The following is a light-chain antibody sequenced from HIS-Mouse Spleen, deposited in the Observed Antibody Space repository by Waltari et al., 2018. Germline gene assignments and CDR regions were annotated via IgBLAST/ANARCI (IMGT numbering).Light chain of an antibody. V-gene: IGKV3-11*01. CDR1: QSVSSY. CDR2: EAS. J-gene: IGKJ3*01. Sequence: EIVLTQSPATLSLSPGERATLSCRASQSVSSYLTWYQQKPGQGPRLLSYEASNRATGIPARFSGSGSWTDFTLTISSLEPEEFAVYYCQQRSNWPGITFGPGTKVDIK. CDR3: QQRSNWPGIT.